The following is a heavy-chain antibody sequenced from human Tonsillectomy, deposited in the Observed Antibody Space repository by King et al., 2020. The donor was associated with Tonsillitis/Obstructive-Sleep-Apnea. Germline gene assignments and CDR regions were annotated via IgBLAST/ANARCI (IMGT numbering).Heavy chain of an antibody. CDR3: AGNGGDYVWGSYRDMDV. D-gene: IGHD3-16*02. J-gene: IGHJ6*03. V-gene: IGHV3-30*16. CDR2: ISYDGKNK. CDR1: GFPFSSYA. Sequence: VQLVESGGGVVQPGRSLRLSCAASGFPFSSYAMHWVRQAPGKGLEWGAVISYDGKNKYYADSVKGRFTNSRDNSKNTLYLQMNSLRAEDTAVYYCAGNGGDYVWGSYRDMDVWGKGTTVTVSS.